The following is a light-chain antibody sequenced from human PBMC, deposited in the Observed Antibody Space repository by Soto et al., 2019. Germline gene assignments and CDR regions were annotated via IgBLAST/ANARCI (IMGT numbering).Light chain of an antibody. CDR1: QGISGW. CDR2: SAS. CDR3: QQATLSQLT. Sequence: DIQMTQSPSSVSASVGDRVTITCRASQGISGWLAWYQQKPGRAPKLLIYSASTLETGVPSRFSGGRSGTDFTLTINNLQPEDFATYYCQQATLSQLTFGGGTKVEIK. J-gene: IGKJ4*01. V-gene: IGKV1-12*01.